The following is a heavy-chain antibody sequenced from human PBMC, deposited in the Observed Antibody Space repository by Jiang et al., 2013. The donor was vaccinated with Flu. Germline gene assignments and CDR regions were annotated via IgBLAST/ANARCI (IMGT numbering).Heavy chain of an antibody. V-gene: IGHV1-69*01. Sequence: YAQKFQGRVTITADESTSTAYMELSSLRSEDTAVYYCARDQEVGTTLVDAFDIWGQGTMVTVSS. D-gene: IGHD1-7*01. J-gene: IGHJ3*02. CDR3: ARDQEVGTTLVDAFDI.